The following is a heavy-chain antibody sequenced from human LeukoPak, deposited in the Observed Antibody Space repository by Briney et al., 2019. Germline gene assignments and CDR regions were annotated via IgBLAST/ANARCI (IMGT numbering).Heavy chain of an antibody. Sequence: PSETLSLTCAVYGGSFSGYYWSWIRQPPGKGLEWIGEINHSGSTNYNPSLKSRVTISVDTSKNQFSLKLSSVTAADTAVYYCARGAILYHHYFGKDLWGQGTTVNVSS. V-gene: IGHV4-34*01. CDR1: GGSFSGYY. D-gene: IGHD2-21*01. CDR2: INHSGST. J-gene: IGHJ6*01. CDR3: ARGAILYHHYFGKDL.